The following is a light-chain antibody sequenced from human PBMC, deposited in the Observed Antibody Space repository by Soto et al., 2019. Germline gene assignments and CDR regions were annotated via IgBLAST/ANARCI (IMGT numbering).Light chain of an antibody. CDR1: QRVNSRY. CDR3: QQYGSSGGIT. CDR2: AAS. J-gene: IGKJ5*01. Sequence: EIVLTQSPGTLSFSAGERATLSCRASQRVNSRYLAWYQQKPGQAPRLLIYAASSRATGIPDRFSGSGSGTDFTLTITRLEPEDSAMYYCQQYGSSGGITFGHGTRLEIK. V-gene: IGKV3-20*01.